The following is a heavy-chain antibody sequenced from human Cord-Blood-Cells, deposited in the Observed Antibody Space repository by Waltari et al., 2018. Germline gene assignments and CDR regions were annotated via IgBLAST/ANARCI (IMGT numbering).Heavy chain of an antibody. D-gene: IGHD6-13*01. CDR1: GFTFSSYS. Sequence: EVQLVESGGGLVKPGGSLRLSCAASGFTFSSYSMNWVRQAPGTGLEWVSSISSSSSYIYYADSVKGRFTISRDNAKNSLYLQMNSLRAEDTAVYYCARGGQQLVLGDSGDWFDPWGQGTLVTVSS. CDR2: ISSSSSYI. V-gene: IGHV3-21*01. CDR3: ARGGQQLVLGDSGDWFDP. J-gene: IGHJ5*02.